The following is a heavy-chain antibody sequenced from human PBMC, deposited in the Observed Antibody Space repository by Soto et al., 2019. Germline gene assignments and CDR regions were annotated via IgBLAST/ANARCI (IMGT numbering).Heavy chain of an antibody. V-gene: IGHV3-30*18. D-gene: IGHD6-6*01. CDR3: AKDISIGARGMWNWFDP. CDR1: EFTFSDSI. Sequence: QVQLVESGGAVVQPGRSLRVSCAVSEFTFSDSIIHWVRQTPGKGLEWLAVISFDGISKTYADSVKGRFTISRDNSKNTLYLQMNSLRAEDTAVYYCAKDISIGARGMWNWFDPWGQGTLVTVSS. CDR2: ISFDGISK. J-gene: IGHJ5*02.